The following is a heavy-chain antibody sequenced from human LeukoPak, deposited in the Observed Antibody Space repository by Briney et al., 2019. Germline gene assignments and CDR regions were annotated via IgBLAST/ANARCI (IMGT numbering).Heavy chain of an antibody. V-gene: IGHV3-20*04. CDR3: ARDSWQDSSGYYLVGAFDI. J-gene: IGHJ3*02. CDR2: INWNGGGT. Sequence: GGSLRLSCAASGFTFDDYGMSWVRQAPGKGLEWVSGINWNGGGTGYADSVKGRFTISRDNAKNSLYLQMNSLRAEDTALYYCARDSWQDSSGYYLVGAFDIWGQGTMVTVSS. CDR1: GFTFDDYG. D-gene: IGHD3-22*01.